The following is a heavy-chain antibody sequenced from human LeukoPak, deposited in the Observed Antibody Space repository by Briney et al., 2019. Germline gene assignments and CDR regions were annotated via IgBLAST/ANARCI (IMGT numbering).Heavy chain of an antibody. CDR3: AREVQQLVYFDY. CDR2: INHSGST. D-gene: IGHD6-13*01. CDR1: GGSFSGYY. J-gene: IGHJ4*02. V-gene: IGHV4-34*01. Sequence: SETLSLTCAVYGGSFSGYYWSWIRQPPGKGLEWIGEINHSGSTNYNPSLKSRVTISVDTSKNQFSLKLSSVTAADTAVYYCAREVQQLVYFDYWGQGTLVTVSS.